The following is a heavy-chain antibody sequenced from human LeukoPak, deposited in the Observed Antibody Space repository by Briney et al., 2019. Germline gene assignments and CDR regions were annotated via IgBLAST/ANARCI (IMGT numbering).Heavy chain of an antibody. CDR1: GYTFTGYY. CDR2: INPNSGGT. J-gene: IGHJ2*01. Sequence: ASVKVSCKASGYTFTGYYMHWVRQAPGQGLEWMGWINPNSGGTNYAQKFQGRVTMTRDTSISTAYMELSRLRSDDTAVYYCARADSTGVTPQESWVLELWGRGTLVTVSS. V-gene: IGHV1-2*02. CDR3: ARADSTGVTPQESWVLEL. D-gene: IGHD4-23*01.